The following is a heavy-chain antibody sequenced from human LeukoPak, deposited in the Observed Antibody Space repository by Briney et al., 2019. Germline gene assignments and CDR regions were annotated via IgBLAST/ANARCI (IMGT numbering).Heavy chain of an antibody. CDR1: GFTFSTSW. J-gene: IGHJ5*02. CDR2: ITHVGTGT. Sequence: GGSLRLSCTASGFTFSTSWMHWVRQAPGKGLVWVSRITHVGTGTTYADSVKGRFTISRDNAKSTVYLQMNSLRAEDTAVYYCAKGVRVGYVANWFDPWGQGTLVTVSS. CDR3: AKGVRVGYVANWFDP. D-gene: IGHD5-12*01. V-gene: IGHV3-74*01.